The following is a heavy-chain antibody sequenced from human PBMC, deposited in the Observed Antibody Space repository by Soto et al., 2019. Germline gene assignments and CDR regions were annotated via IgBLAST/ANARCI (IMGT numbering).Heavy chain of an antibody. Sequence: QVQLVESGGGLVKPGGSLRLSCAASGFTFSDYYMSWIRQVPGKGLEWVSYIRGSSTTIYYADSVKGRFTISRDNAKNSLYLQMNSLRAEDTAVYYWARVGGGGSCPDYWGQGTLVTVSS. V-gene: IGHV3-11*01. D-gene: IGHD2-15*01. CDR3: ARVGGGGSCPDY. CDR2: IRGSSTTI. CDR1: GFTFSDYY. J-gene: IGHJ4*02.